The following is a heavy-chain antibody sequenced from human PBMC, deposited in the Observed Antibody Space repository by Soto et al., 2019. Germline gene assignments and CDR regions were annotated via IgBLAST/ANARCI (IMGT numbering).Heavy chain of an antibody. CDR3: AKEESYYYDSSGYYLDPYYFDY. Sequence: PGGSLRLSCAASGFTFSSYAMSWVRQAPGKGLEWVSAISGSGGSTYYADSVKGRFTISRDNSKNTLYLQMNSLRAEDTAVYYCAKEESYYYDSSGYYLDPYYFDYWGQGTLVTVSS. CDR2: ISGSGGST. V-gene: IGHV3-23*01. CDR1: GFTFSSYA. D-gene: IGHD3-22*01. J-gene: IGHJ4*02.